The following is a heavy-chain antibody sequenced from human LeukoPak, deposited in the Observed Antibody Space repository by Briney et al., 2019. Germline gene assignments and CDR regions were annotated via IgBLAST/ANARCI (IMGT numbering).Heavy chain of an antibody. J-gene: IGHJ5*02. CDR1: GGSISSYY. Sequence: SETLSLTCTVSGGSISSYYWSWVRQPPGKGLEWIGYIYYSGSTNYNPSLTSRVTISVDTSKNQFSLKLSSVTAADTAVYYCARRYCSGGSCSFDPWGQGTLVTVSS. D-gene: IGHD2-15*01. V-gene: IGHV4-59*01. CDR3: ARRYCSGGSCSFDP. CDR2: IYYSGST.